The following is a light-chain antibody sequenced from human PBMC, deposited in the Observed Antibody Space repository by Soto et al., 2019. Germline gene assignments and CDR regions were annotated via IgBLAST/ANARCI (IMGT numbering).Light chain of an antibody. CDR3: QQYNNWPWT. V-gene: IGKV3-15*01. Sequence: EIVMTQSPATLSVSPGERATLSCRASQSVSSNLAWYQQKPGQAPRLLIYGASTRATGIPARFSGSGSGKEFTLTISSLPSEDFPVYYCQQYNNWPWTFGQGTKVDIK. J-gene: IGKJ1*01. CDR1: QSVSSN. CDR2: GAS.